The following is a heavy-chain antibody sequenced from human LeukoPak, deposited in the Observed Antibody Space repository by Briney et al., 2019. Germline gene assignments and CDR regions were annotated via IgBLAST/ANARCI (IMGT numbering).Heavy chain of an antibody. CDR2: IYYSGST. CDR1: GGSISSSSYY. J-gene: IGHJ4*02. Sequence: PSETLSLTCTVSGGSISSSSYYWGWIRQPPGKGLEWIGSIYYSGSTYYNPSLKSRVTISVDTSKNQFSLKLSSVTAADTAVYYCARVPPKILTGYYPFDYWGQGTLVTVSS. CDR3: ARVPPKILTGYYPFDY. D-gene: IGHD3-9*01. V-gene: IGHV4-39*01.